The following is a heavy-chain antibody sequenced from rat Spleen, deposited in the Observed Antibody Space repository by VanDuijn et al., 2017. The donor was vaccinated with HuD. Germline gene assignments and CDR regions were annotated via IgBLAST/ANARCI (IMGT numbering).Heavy chain of an antibody. Sequence: QVQLRESGPGLVQPSQTLSLTCTVSGFSLTNYHVHWVRQPPGKGLEWMGVMWNGGDTSYNSALKSRLSISRDTSKSQVFLRMSSLQTEDTATYYCARDRMDYCYYFDYWGQGVMVTVSS. CDR2: MWNGGDT. CDR1: GFSLTNYH. V-gene: IGHV2-32*01. J-gene: IGHJ2*01. CDR3: ARDRMDYCYYFDY. D-gene: IGHD1-6*01.